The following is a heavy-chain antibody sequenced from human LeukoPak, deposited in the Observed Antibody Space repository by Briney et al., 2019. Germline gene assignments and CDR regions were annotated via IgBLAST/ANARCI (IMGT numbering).Heavy chain of an antibody. CDR1: GVSISSYY. J-gene: IGHJ6*02. CDR3: ARSNYYYYGMDV. CDR2: IYYSGST. Sequence: SETLSLTCTVSGVSISSYYWSWIRQPPGKGLEWIGYIYYSGSTNYNPSLKSRVTISVDTSKNQFSLKLSSVTAADTAVYYCARSNYYYYGMDVWGQGTTVTVSS. V-gene: IGHV4-59*01.